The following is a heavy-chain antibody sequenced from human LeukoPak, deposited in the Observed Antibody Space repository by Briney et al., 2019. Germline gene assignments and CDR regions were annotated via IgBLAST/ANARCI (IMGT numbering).Heavy chain of an antibody. J-gene: IGHJ4*02. CDR3: AKEKKPEPVRAPTRTPFDY. CDR2: ISGSGGST. V-gene: IGHV3-23*01. CDR1: GFTFSSYA. D-gene: IGHD5-12*01. Sequence: GGSLRLSCAASGFTFSSYAMSWVRQAPGKGLEWVSAISGSGGSTYYADSVKGRFTISRDNSKNTLYLQMNSLRAEDTAVYYCAKEKKPEPVRAPTRTPFDYWGQGTLVTVST.